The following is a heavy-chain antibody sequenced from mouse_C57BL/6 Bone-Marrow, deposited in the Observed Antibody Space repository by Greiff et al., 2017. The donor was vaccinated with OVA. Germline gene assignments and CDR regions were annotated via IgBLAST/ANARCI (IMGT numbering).Heavy chain of an antibody. Sequence: QVTLKVSGPGILQPSQTLSLTCSFSGSSLSTFGMGVGWIRQPSGKGLEWLAHIWWDDDKYYNPALKSRLTISKDTSKNQVFLKIANVDTADTATYYCARPYDAGYYYAMDYWGQGTSVTVSS. D-gene: IGHD2-12*01. V-gene: IGHV8-8*01. J-gene: IGHJ4*01. CDR1: GSSLSTFGMG. CDR3: ARPYDAGYYYAMDY. CDR2: IWWDDDK.